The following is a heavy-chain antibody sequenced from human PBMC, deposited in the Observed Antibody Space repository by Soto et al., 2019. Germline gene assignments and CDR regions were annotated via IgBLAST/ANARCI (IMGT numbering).Heavy chain of an antibody. Sequence: XETLSLTCTVAGGSMSSYYWSWIRQPPGKGLEWIGYIYYTGSTNYNPSLKSRVTISVDTSKNQFSLKLSSVTAADTAVYYCTRDASMFDHWGQGPLVTVSS. CDR1: GGSMSSYY. D-gene: IGHD2-15*01. CDR3: TRDASMFDH. J-gene: IGHJ5*02. V-gene: IGHV4-59*01. CDR2: IYYTGST.